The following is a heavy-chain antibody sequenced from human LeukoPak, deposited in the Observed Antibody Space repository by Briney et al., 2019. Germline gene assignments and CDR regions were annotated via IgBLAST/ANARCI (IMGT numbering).Heavy chain of an antibody. Sequence: PSETLSLTCTVSGGSISSSSHYWGWIRQPPGKGLEWIGSIYYSGNTYYNPSLKSRVTISVDTSKNQFSLKLSSVTAADTAVYYCARGRGGLLRYFDGSRIGVMKYYFDYWGQGTLVTVSS. CDR3: ARGRGGLLRYFDGSRIGVMKYYFDY. CDR1: GGSISSSSHY. V-gene: IGHV4-39*07. J-gene: IGHJ4*02. CDR2: IYYSGNT. D-gene: IGHD3-9*01.